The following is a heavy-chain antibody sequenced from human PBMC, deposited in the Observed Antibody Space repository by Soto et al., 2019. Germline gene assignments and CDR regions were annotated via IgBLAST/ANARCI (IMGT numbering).Heavy chain of an antibody. CDR2: IHHSGST. CDR3: ARDLGTLTGYYRSNEDYYYYGMDV. D-gene: IGHD3-9*01. CDR1: GDAISSNNW. Sequence: LSLTCAVSGDAISSNNWWTWVRQPPGKGPEWIGEIHHSGSTNYNPSLKSRVTISIDKSKNQFSLNLSSVTAEDTAVYYCARDLGTLTGYYRSNEDYYYYGMDVWGQGTTVTVSS. J-gene: IGHJ6*02. V-gene: IGHV4-4*02.